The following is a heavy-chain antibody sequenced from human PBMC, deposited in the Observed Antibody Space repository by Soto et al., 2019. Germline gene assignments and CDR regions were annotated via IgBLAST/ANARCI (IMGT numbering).Heavy chain of an antibody. CDR3: ARQSESTGYFYGWVDP. D-gene: IGHD3-9*01. V-gene: IGHV4-31*03. J-gene: IGHJ5*02. CDR2: IYYSGSI. CDR1: GGSINSRGYY. Sequence: QVQLQESGPGLVRPSQTLSLTCTVSGGSINSRGYYWTWIRQHPGKGLEWIGNIYYSGSIHFNPSLKSRLTMLVDTSENQLSLKLTSVTAADTAVYYCARQSESTGYFYGWVDPWGQGTLVTVSS.